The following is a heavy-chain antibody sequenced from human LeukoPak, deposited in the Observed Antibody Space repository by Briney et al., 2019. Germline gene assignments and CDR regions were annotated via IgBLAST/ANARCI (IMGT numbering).Heavy chain of an antibody. CDR1: VFTFINYG. Sequence: GGCLRLSCAASVFTFINYGMSWVRHSPWKGLEWVLRVSGSGGRTYYADSVKGRFTISRDNSKNTLSLQMNNLRADDTAVYYCAKSYASGSFYDYWGQGTLVTVSS. V-gene: IGHV3-23*01. CDR2: VSGSGGRT. D-gene: IGHD3-10*01. CDR3: AKSYASGSFYDY. J-gene: IGHJ4*02.